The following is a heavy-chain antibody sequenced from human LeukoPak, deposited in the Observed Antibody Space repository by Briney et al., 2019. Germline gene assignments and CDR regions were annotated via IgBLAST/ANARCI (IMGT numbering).Heavy chain of an antibody. CDR2: IYPRDGST. Sequence: VSMNVSFTASGYTFTNNYLHWVRQAPGQGLEWMGMIYPRDGSTSYAQNFQGRVTVTRDTSTTTVHMELRGLRSEDTAVYYCARDQEGFDYWGQGTVVTVSS. J-gene: IGHJ4*02. V-gene: IGHV1-46*01. CDR1: GYTFTNNY. CDR3: ARDQEGFDY.